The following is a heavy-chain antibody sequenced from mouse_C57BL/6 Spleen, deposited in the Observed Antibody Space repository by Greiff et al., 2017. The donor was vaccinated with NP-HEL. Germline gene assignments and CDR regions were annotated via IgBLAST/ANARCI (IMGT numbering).Heavy chain of an antibody. CDR2: IDPEDGET. CDR1: GFNIKDYY. D-gene: IGHD1-1*01. CDR3: ARPPYYGSSYDWFAY. V-gene: IGHV14-2*01. J-gene: IGHJ3*01. Sequence: EVQRVESGAELVKPGASVKLSCTASGFNIKDYYMHWVKQRTEQGLEWIGRIDPEDGETKYAPKFQGKATITADTSSNTAYLQLSSLTSEDTAVYYCARPPYYGSSYDWFAYWGQGTLVTVSA.